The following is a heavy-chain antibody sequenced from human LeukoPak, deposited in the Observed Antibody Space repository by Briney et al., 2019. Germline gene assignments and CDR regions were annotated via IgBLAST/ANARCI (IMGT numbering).Heavy chain of an antibody. D-gene: IGHD1-26*01. V-gene: IGHV3-53*01. CDR1: GGSFSGYY. Sequence: ETLSLTCAVYGGSFSGYYWSWIRQPPGKGLEWVSVIYSGGSTYYADSVKGRFTISRDNAKNSLYLQMNSLRAEDTAVYYCARDSEGGSYDAFDIWGQGTMVTVSS. CDR2: IYSGGST. CDR3: ARDSEGGSYDAFDI. J-gene: IGHJ3*02.